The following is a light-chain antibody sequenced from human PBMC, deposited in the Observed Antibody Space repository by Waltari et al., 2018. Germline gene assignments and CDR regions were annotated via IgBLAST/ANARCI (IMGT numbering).Light chain of an antibody. Sequence: IQMSQSPSSLSASVGDRVTITCRASQGISSYLNWYQQKPWKAPKLLIYYANSLASGVPSRFSGSGSGTEFTLTISSLQPEDFATYYCQQGNSYPWTFGQGTKVEIK. CDR2: YAN. CDR3: QQGNSYPWT. J-gene: IGKJ1*01. CDR1: QGISSY. V-gene: IGKV1-13*02.